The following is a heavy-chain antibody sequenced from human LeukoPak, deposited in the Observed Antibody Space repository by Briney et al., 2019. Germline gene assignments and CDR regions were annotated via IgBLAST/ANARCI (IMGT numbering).Heavy chain of an antibody. V-gene: IGHV3-33*01. CDR2: IWDDGTNK. J-gene: IGHJ4*02. CDR3: ARGLASSSGWYGVLDY. CDR1: GFTFSNFA. Sequence: GGSLRLSCAASGFTFSNFAMHWVRQAPGKGLEWVTVIWDDGTNKYHADSVRGRITISRDNSKNTLYPQMNTLRVDDTAVYYCARGLASSSGWYGVLDYWGQGTLVTVSS. D-gene: IGHD6-19*01.